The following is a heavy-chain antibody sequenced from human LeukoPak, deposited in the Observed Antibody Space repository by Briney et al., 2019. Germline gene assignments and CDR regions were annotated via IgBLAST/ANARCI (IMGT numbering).Heavy chain of an antibody. CDR3: ARDRGSDY. CDR1: GFPFSTHS. CDR2: ISSSSSYI. Sequence: PGGSLRLSCAASGFPFSTHSLNWVRQAPGKGLEWVSSISSSSSYIYYADSVKGRFTISRDNAKNSLYLQMNSLRAEDTAVYYCARDRGSDYWGQGTLVTVSS. V-gene: IGHV3-21*01. D-gene: IGHD3-10*01. J-gene: IGHJ4*02.